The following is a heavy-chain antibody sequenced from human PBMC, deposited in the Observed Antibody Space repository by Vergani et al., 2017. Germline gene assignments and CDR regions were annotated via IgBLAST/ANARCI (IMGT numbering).Heavy chain of an antibody. J-gene: IGHJ6*02. CDR2: ISYDGSNT. V-gene: IGHV3-30*18. Sequence: QVQLVESGGGVVQPGRSLRLSCAASGFTFSSYGMHWVRQAPGKGLDWVAVISYDGSNTYYADSVKGRFTISRDNSKNTVDLQMNSLRDEDTAVYYCAKDSYGMDVWGQGTTVTVSS. CDR3: AKDSYGMDV. CDR1: GFTFSSYG.